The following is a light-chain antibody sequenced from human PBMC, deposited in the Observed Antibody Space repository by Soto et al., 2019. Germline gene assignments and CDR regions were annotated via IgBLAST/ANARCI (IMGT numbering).Light chain of an antibody. Sequence: QSALTQPASVSGSPGQSITISCTGTSSDVRGYHSVSWHQQHPGRAPKLIISGVSNRPSGVSNRFSGSKSGNTASLTISGLQAEDEADYYCSSYTNIRTLLFGGGTNVTVL. CDR2: GVS. V-gene: IGLV2-14*01. CDR1: SSDVRGYHS. CDR3: SSYTNIRTLL. J-gene: IGLJ3*02.